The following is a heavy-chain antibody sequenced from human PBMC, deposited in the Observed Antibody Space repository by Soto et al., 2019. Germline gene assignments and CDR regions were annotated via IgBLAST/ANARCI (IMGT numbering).Heavy chain of an antibody. V-gene: IGHV1-3*01. CDR3: ARRLHCSGGGCYGGSFDY. Sequence: ASVKVSCKASGYTFTSYAMHWVRQAPGQRLEWMGWINAGNGNTKYSQKFQGRVTITRDTSASTAYMELSSLRSGDTAVYYCARRLHCSGGGCYGGSFDYWGQGTLVTVSS. J-gene: IGHJ4*02. D-gene: IGHD2-15*01. CDR2: INAGNGNT. CDR1: GYTFTSYA.